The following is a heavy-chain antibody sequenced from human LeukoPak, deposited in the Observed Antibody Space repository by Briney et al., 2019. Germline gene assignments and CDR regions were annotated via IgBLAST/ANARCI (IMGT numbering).Heavy chain of an antibody. CDR1: GYTFTGYY. V-gene: IGHV1-2*06. CDR3: ARAKYCSSTSCYGNWFDP. Sequence: ASVTVSCKASGYTFTGYYMHWVRQAPGQGLEWMGRINPNSGGTNCAQKFQGRVTMTRDTSISTAYMELSRLRSDDTAVYYCARAKYCSSTSCYGNWFDPWGQGTLVTVSS. J-gene: IGHJ5*02. D-gene: IGHD2-2*01. CDR2: INPNSGGT.